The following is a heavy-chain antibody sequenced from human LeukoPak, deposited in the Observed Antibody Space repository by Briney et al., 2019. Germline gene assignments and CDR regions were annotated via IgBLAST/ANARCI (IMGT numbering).Heavy chain of an antibody. V-gene: IGHV3-7*01. CDR1: GFTFSSYS. D-gene: IGHD3-16*01. Sequence: GGSLRLSCAASGFTFSSYSMNWVRQAPGKGLEWVANIKQDGSEKYYVDSVKGRFTISRDNAKNSLYLQMNSLRAEDTAVYYCARVFPRLGIALDAFDIWGQGTMVTVSS. CDR2: IKQDGSEK. J-gene: IGHJ3*02. CDR3: ARVFPRLGIALDAFDI.